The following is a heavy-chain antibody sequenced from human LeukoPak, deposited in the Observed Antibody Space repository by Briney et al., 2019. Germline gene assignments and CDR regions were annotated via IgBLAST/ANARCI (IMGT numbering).Heavy chain of an antibody. Sequence: ASVKVSCKASGYTFTGYYMHWVRQAPGQGLEWMGWINPNSGGTNYAQKFQSRVTMTRDTSISTAYMELSRLRSDDTAVYYCARDSGSYYNWFDPWGQGTLVTVSS. V-gene: IGHV1-2*02. CDR3: ARDSGSYYNWFDP. CDR2: INPNSGGT. D-gene: IGHD1-26*01. J-gene: IGHJ5*02. CDR1: GYTFTGYY.